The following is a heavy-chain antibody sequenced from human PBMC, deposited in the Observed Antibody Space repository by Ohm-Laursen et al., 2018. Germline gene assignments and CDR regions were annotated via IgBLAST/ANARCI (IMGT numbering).Heavy chain of an antibody. D-gene: IGHD1-26*01. CDR1: GFSFSSHG. J-gene: IGHJ4*02. V-gene: IGHV3-30*18. CDR3: AKDRAPRYSGSLGGALDY. Sequence: SLRLSCAASGFSFSSHGMHWVRQAPGKGLEWVAVISYDGSNKYYADSVKGRFTISRDNSKNTLYLQMNSLRAEDTAVYYCAKDRAPRYSGSLGGALDYWGQGTLVTVSS. CDR2: ISYDGSNK.